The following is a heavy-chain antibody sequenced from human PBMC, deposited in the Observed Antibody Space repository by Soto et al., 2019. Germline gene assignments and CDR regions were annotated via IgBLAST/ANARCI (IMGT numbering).Heavy chain of an antibody. D-gene: IGHD1-1*01. CDR3: ARTDNPSFHFGY. CDR2: IYVADSDT. V-gene: IGHV5-51*01. Sequence: GQPIRICSRGVGDTFSNLCIGWVRKRPGKGLESMGIIYVADSDTRYSPSFQGHVTISVDKSISTAYLQWSSLKASDTAIYYCARTDNPSFHFGYWGQGTPVTVSS. J-gene: IGHJ4*02. CDR1: GDTFSNLC.